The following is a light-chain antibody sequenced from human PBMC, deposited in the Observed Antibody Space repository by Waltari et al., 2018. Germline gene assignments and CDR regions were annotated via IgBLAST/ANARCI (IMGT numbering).Light chain of an antibody. CDR2: GAS. Sequence: EVVLTQSPGTLSLSPGETATLSCRASQSIGRYLGWYQQKSGQAPRLLIYGASTSATGIPDRFSGSGSGTDFSLTISRLEAEDFAVYYCQNHERLPATFGQGTKVEIK. V-gene: IGKV3-20*01. CDR3: QNHERLPAT. J-gene: IGKJ1*01. CDR1: QSIGRY.